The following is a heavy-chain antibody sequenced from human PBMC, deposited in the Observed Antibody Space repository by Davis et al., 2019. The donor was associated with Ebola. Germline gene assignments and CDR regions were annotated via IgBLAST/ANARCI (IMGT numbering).Heavy chain of an antibody. J-gene: IGHJ4*02. Sequence: PSETLSLTCAVYGGSFSGYYWSWIRQPPGKGLEWIGEINHSGSTNYNPSLKSRVTISVDTSKNQFSLKLSSVTAADTAVYYCARLGLELHGTDYWGQGTLVTVSS. V-gene: IGHV4-34*01. D-gene: IGHD1-7*01. CDR2: INHSGST. CDR1: GGSFSGYY. CDR3: ARLGLELHGTDY.